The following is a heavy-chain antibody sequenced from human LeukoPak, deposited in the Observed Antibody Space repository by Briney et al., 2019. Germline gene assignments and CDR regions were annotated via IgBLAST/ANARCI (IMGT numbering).Heavy chain of an antibody. D-gene: IGHD3-22*01. V-gene: IGHV4-39*01. CDR3: ARQDSSGLYYFDY. Sequence: SETLSLTCTVSGGSISSSSYYWGWIRQPPGTGLEWIGSIYYSGSTYYNPSLKSRVTISVDTSKNQFSLKLSSVTAADTAVYYCARQDSSGLYYFDYWGQGTLVTVSS. J-gene: IGHJ4*02. CDR1: GGSISSSSYY. CDR2: IYYSGST.